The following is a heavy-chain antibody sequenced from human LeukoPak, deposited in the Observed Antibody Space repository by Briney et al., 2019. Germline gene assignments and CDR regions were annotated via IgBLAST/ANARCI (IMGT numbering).Heavy chain of an antibody. V-gene: IGHV1-46*01. CDR3: ARVHCSGGSCYGEVFDY. D-gene: IGHD2-15*01. Sequence: ASVKVSCKASGYTFTRYYIHWVRRAPGQGLGWMGIINPRDGSTSYAQKFQGRVTVSRDTSTSTVYMEVRSLTSENTAVYYCARVHCSGGSCYGEVFDYWGQGTLVTVSS. J-gene: IGHJ4*02. CDR1: GYTFTRYY. CDR2: INPRDGST.